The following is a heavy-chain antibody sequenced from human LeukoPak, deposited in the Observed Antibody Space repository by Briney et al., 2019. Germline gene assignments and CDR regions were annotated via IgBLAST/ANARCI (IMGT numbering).Heavy chain of an antibody. CDR2: INPNSGGT. CDR1: GYTFTGYY. D-gene: IGHD6-13*01. V-gene: IGHV1-2*02. J-gene: IGHJ4*02. CDR3: ARDLGSGIAARFDY. Sequence: ASVKVSCKASGYTFTGYYMHWVRQAPGQGLEWMGWINPNSGGTNYAQKFQGRVTMTRDTSISTAYMELSRLRSDDTAVYYCARDLGSGIAARFDYWGQGTLVTVSS.